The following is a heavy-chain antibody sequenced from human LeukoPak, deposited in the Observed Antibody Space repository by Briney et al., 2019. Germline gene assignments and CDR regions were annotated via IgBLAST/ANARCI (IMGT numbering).Heavy chain of an antibody. Sequence: SETLSLTCAVSGGSISSSDWWSWVRQPPGKGLEWIGEIYHSGSTNYNPSLKSRVTISVDKSKNQFSLKLSSVTAADTAVYYCARVDSSSSGMRYYYYYMDVWGKGTTVTVSS. CDR1: GGSISSSDW. J-gene: IGHJ6*03. V-gene: IGHV4-4*02. CDR2: IYHSGST. D-gene: IGHD6-6*01. CDR3: ARVDSSSSGMRYYYYYMDV.